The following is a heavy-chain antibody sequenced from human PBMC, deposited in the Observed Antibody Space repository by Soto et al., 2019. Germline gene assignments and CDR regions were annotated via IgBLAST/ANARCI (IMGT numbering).Heavy chain of an antibody. CDR2: IYHSGST. CDR3: AAGGGLPRYY. V-gene: IGHV4-30-2*01. D-gene: IGHD5-12*01. CDR1: GGSISSGGYS. Sequence: QLQLQESGSGLVKPSQTLSLTCAVSGGSISSGGYSWSWIRQPPGKGLEWIGYIYHSGSTYYNPSQKRPVTISVDRSKLQFPRKLRSVTAADTAVYYCAAGGGLPRYYWGQGTLVTVSS. J-gene: IGHJ4*02.